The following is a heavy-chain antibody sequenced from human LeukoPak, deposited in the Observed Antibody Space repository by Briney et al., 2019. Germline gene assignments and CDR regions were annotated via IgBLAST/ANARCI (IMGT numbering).Heavy chain of an antibody. CDR3: ATGGNFYYSH. CDR2: ISGSGGST. V-gene: IGHV3-23*01. Sequence: GGSLRLSCAASGFTFSSYAMSWVRQAPGKGLEWVSAISGSGGSTYYADSVKGRFSISKDISKNTLSLQMNSLRAEDTAVYSCATGGNFYYSHWGQGTLVTVSS. D-gene: IGHD4-11*01. CDR1: GFTFSSYA. J-gene: IGHJ1*01.